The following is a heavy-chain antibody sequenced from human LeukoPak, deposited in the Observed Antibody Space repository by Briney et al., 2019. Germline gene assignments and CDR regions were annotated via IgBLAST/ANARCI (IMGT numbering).Heavy chain of an antibody. CDR3: ARGSSSSWYVGWYFDY. V-gene: IGHV4-59*01. D-gene: IGHD6-13*01. Sequence: TTSDTLSLTCTVSGGSISSYYWSWVRQPPGKGLEWIGYIYYSGSTNYNPSLKSRVTISVDTSKNQFSLKLSSVTAADTAVYYCARGSSSSWYVGWYFDYWGQGTLVTVSS. CDR1: GGSISSYY. J-gene: IGHJ4*02. CDR2: IYYSGST.